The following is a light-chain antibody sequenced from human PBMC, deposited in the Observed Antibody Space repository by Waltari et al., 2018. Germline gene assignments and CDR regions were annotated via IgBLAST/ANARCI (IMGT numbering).Light chain of an antibody. V-gene: IGLV1-44*01. CDR1: SSNIATNT. CDR2: SNS. Sequence: QSVLTQPPSASGAPGQRVTISCSVGSSNIATNTVNWYQHLPGAAPKLLIYSNSQRPSGVPDRFSGSQSGTSASLAISGLQSEDEGDYYCAAWDDALNGHLFGGGTKLTVL. CDR3: AAWDDALNGHL. J-gene: IGLJ2*01.